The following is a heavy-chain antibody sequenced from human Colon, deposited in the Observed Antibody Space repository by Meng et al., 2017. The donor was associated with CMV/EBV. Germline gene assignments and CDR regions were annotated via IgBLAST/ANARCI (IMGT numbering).Heavy chain of an antibody. J-gene: IGHJ4*02. V-gene: IGHV3-21*06. Sequence: GESLKISCVATEFTFSSYSMSWVRQAPGKGLEWVSSISSSSSHIYYADSVKGRFTISRDDAKNSLFLQMNSLRAEDTAVYYCGRAKGQQKILGVDSWGQGTLVTVSS. CDR1: EFTFSSYS. CDR3: GRAKGQQKILGVDS. D-gene: IGHD3-16*01. CDR2: ISSSSSHI.